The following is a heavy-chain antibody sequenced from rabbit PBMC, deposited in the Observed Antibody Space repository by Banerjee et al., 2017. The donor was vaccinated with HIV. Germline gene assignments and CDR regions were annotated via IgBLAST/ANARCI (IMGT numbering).Heavy chain of an antibody. CDR1: GFSFSNKYV. CDR3: AYDLAL. CDR2: IDPVFGGT. V-gene: IGHV1S43*01. D-gene: IGHD2-1*01. Sequence: QEQLEESGGGLVKPEGSLTLTCKASGFSFSNKYVMCWVRQAPGKGLEWIGYIDPVFGGTSYASWVNGRFTISSHNAQNTLYLQLNSLTAADTATYFCAYDLALWGQGTLVTVS. J-gene: IGHJ3*01.